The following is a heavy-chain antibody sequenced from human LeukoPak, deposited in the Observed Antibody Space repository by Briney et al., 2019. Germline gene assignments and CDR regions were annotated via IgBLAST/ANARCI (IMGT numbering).Heavy chain of an antibody. CDR3: ARDIVGATSQFDY. CDR1: GYTFTSYG. CDR2: ISAYNGNT. J-gene: IGHJ4*02. Sequence: ASVKVSCKASGYTFTSYGISWVRQAPGQGLEWMGWISAYNGNTNYAQKLQGRVTMTTDTSTSTVYMELRSLRSDDTAVYYCARDIVGATSQFDYWGQGTLVTVSS. D-gene: IGHD1-26*01. V-gene: IGHV1-18*01.